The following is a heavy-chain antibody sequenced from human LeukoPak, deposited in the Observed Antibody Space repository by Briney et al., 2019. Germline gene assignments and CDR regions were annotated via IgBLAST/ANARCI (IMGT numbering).Heavy chain of an antibody. Sequence: SETLSPTCTVSGGSLSSYYWSWLRQPPGKGLEWIGYIYYSGSTNYNPSLKSRVTISVDTSKNQFSLKLSSVTAADTAVYYCARGWSDNWNDGSLYDYWGQGTLVTVSS. D-gene: IGHD1-20*01. J-gene: IGHJ4*02. CDR1: GGSLSSYY. V-gene: IGHV4-59*01. CDR2: IYYSGST. CDR3: ARGWSDNWNDGSLYDY.